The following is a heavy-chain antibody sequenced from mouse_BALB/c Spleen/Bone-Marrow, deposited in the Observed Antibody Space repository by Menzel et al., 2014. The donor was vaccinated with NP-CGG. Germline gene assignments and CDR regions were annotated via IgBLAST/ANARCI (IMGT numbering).Heavy chain of an antibody. CDR1: GFTFRSYA. Sequence: EVKLVESGGGLVKPGGSLKLSCAASGFTFRSYAMSWVRQSPEKRLAWVAEISIGGSYTYYPDTVTGRFTISRDNAKNTLYLEMSSRRSEDTAMYYCAREGLRRRAAMDYWGQGPSGTASS. CDR3: AREGLRRRAAMDY. CDR2: ISIGGSYT. V-gene: IGHV5-9-4*01. D-gene: IGHD2-4*01. J-gene: IGHJ4*01.